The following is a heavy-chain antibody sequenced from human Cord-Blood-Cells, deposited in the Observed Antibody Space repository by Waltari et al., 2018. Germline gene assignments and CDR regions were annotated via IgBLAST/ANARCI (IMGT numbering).Heavy chain of an antibody. CDR2: INHSGST. Sequence: QVQLQQWGAGRLKPSETLSLTCGVYGGSFSGYYWSWIRQPPGKGLEWIGEINHSGSTNNNPALKSRVTISVDTSKNQFSLKLSSVTAADTAVYYCARGYCSSTSCSRVNWFDPWGQGTLVTVSS. CDR1: GGSFSGYY. V-gene: IGHV4-34*01. D-gene: IGHD2-2*01. CDR3: ARGYCSSTSCSRVNWFDP. J-gene: IGHJ5*02.